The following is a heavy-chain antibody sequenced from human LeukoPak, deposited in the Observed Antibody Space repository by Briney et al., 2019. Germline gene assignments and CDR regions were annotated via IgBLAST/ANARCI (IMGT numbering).Heavy chain of an antibody. J-gene: IGHJ3*02. CDR2: IYHSGST. Sequence: PSETLSLTCSVSGGSISSSSHYWGWIRQSPGKGLEWIGYIYHSGSTYYNPSLKSRVTISVDRSKNQFSLKLSSVTAADTAVYYCARDRPEEYQLLPGGAFDIWGQGTMVTVSS. V-gene: IGHV4-39*07. CDR1: GGSISSSSHY. D-gene: IGHD2-2*01. CDR3: ARDRPEEYQLLPGGAFDI.